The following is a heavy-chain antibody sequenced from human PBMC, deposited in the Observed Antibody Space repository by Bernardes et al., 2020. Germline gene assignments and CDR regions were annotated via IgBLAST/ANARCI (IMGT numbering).Heavy chain of an antibody. Sequence: GGSLRLSCAASGFTFSSYGMHWVRQAPGKGLEWVAVISYDGSNKYYADSVKGRFTISRDNSKNTLYLQMNSLRAEDTAVYYCARNDVGYCSSTSCKNWFDPWGQGTLVTVSS. CDR1: GFTFSSYG. V-gene: IGHV3-30*03. CDR2: ISYDGSNK. J-gene: IGHJ5*02. D-gene: IGHD2-2*01. CDR3: ARNDVGYCSSTSCKNWFDP.